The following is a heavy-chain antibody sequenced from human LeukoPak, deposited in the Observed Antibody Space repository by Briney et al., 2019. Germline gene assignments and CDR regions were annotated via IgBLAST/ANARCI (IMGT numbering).Heavy chain of an antibody. CDR2: INPNSGGT. V-gene: IGHV1-2*02. J-gene: IGHJ5*02. Sequence: ASVKVSCKASGYRFTGYYMHWVRQAPGQGLEWMGCINPNSGGTNYAQKFQGRVTMTRDTSISTAYMELSRLRSDDTAVYCCARGTEGGSSNWFDPWGQGTLVTVSS. CDR1: GYRFTGYY. CDR3: ARGTEGGSSNWFDP. D-gene: IGHD2-15*01.